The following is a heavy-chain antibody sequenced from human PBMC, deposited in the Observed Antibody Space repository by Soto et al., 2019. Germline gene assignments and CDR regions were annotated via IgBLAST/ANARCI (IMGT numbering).Heavy chain of an antibody. CDR2: IIPVIGIG. J-gene: IGHJ6*03. CDR1: GGSFSTHT. V-gene: IGHV1-69*08. Sequence: QVQLVQSGAEVKKPGSSVKVSCKASGGSFSTHTINWVRQAPGQGLEWMGRIIPVIGIGNYAQKFKGRVTITADKSTSTAYMELSSLRSEDTAVYYCAGEDYDYYYLDVWGKGTTVTVSS. CDR3: AGEDYDYYYLDV.